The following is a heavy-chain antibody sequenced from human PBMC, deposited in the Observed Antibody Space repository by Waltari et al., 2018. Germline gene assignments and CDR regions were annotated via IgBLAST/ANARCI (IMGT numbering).Heavy chain of an antibody. V-gene: IGHV3-13*01. J-gene: IGHJ3*02. CDR1: GFTFSTYD. CDR2: IGTYGNT. Sequence: EVQLVESGGGLVQPGGSLRLSCAASGFTFSTYDMHWVRQGTGKRLEWVSAIGTYGNTFYIDSVKGRFIISRENAKSSLYLQMNSLRAEDTAMYYCAGVNWNDRTFAIWGQGTLVTVSS. D-gene: IGHD1-1*01. CDR3: AGVNWNDRTFAI.